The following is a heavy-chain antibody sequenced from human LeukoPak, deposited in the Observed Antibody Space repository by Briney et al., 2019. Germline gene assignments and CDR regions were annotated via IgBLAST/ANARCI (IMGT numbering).Heavy chain of an antibody. J-gene: IGHJ6*02. CDR2: INPNSGGT. CDR3: AVLRYFDWPLDV. D-gene: IGHD3-9*01. V-gene: IGHV1-2*02. Sequence: ASVKVSCKASGYTFTGYYMHWLRQAPGQGLEWMGWINPNSGGTNYAQKFQGRVTMTRDTSISTAYMELSRLRSDDTAVYYCAVLRYFDWPLDVWGQGTTVTVSS. CDR1: GYTFTGYY.